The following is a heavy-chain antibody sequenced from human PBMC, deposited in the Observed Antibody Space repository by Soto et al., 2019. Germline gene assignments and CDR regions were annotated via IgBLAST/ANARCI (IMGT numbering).Heavy chain of an antibody. V-gene: IGHV4-39*01. Sequence: SETLSLTCTVSGVSISNSSYYWGWIRRPPGKGLEWIGTIYYSGITYYNPSLKSRVSISVDTSKNQFSLKLTSVTAADTAVYYCARHGSNWGQGTLVTVSS. CDR3: ARHGSN. CDR1: GVSISNSSYY. J-gene: IGHJ4*02. CDR2: IYYSGIT.